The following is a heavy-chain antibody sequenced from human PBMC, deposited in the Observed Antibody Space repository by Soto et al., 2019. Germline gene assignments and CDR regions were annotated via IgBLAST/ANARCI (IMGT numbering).Heavy chain of an antibody. CDR2: IIPIFGTA. Sequence: GASVKVSCKASGGTFSSYAISWVRQAPGQGLEWMGGIIPIFGTANYAQKLQGRVTITADKSTSTAYMELSSLRSEDTAVYYCARDLSYGGKNDYWGQGTMVTVYS. J-gene: IGHJ4*02. V-gene: IGHV1-69*06. CDR3: ARDLSYGGKNDY. D-gene: IGHD4-17*01. CDR1: GGTFSSYA.